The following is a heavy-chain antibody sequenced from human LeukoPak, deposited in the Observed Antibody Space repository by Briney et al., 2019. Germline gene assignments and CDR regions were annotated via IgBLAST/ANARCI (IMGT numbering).Heavy chain of an antibody. D-gene: IGHD5-24*01. Sequence: SSETLSLTCAVYDGSFSGYYWSWIRQPPGKGLEWIGEINHSGSTNYNPSLKSRVTISVDTSKNQFSLKLSSVTAADTAVYYCARENGRWLHDYWGQGTLVTVSS. CDR1: DGSFSGYY. V-gene: IGHV4-34*01. J-gene: IGHJ4*02. CDR2: INHSGST. CDR3: ARENGRWLHDY.